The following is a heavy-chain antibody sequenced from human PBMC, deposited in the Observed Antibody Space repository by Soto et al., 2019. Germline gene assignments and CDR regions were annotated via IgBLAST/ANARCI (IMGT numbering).Heavy chain of an antibody. CDR1: GYTLTELS. V-gene: IGHV1-69*02. D-gene: IGHD3-3*01. J-gene: IGHJ6*03. CDR2: IIPILGIA. Sequence: SVKVSCKVSGYTLTELSMHWVRQAPGKGLEWMGRIIPILGIANYAQKFQGRVTITADKSTSTAYMELSSLRSEDTAVYYCAIEMRTIFGVVIMGYYMDVWGKGTTVTVSS. CDR3: AIEMRTIFGVVIMGYYMDV.